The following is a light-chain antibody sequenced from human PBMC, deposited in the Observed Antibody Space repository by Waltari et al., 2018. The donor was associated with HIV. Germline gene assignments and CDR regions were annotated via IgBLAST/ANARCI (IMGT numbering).Light chain of an antibody. CDR2: GND. CDR3: AAWDDSLNGGV. Sequence: HSVLTQPPSAPGTPGPRVTVSCSARTSNIGRNPDHCYQHLPGTAPKLLIYGNDQRPSVVPDRFSASRSGTSASLAISGLQSADEADYYCAAWDDSLNGGVFGGGTKLTVL. CDR1: TSNIGRNP. V-gene: IGLV1-44*01. J-gene: IGLJ3*02.